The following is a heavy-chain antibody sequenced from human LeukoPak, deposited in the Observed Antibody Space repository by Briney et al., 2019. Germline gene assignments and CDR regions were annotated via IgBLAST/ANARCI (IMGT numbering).Heavy chain of an antibody. CDR1: GGSISSYY. Sequence: SETLSLTCTVSGGSISSYYWSWIRQPPGKGLEWIGYIYYSGSTNYNPSLKSRVTISVDTSENQFSLKLSSVTAADTAVYYCARARGGEYFDYWGQGTLVTVSS. D-gene: IGHD3-10*01. CDR3: ARARGGEYFDY. CDR2: IYYSGST. V-gene: IGHV4-59*01. J-gene: IGHJ4*02.